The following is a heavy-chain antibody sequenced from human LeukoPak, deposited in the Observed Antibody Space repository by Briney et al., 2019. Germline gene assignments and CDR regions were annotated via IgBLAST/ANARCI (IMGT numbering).Heavy chain of an antibody. CDR3: AKAVRSMVTGGGYFDS. CDR2: LSGGGNSR. V-gene: IGHV3-23*01. Sequence: GGSLRLSSAASGFAFSNYAMSWVRQAPGKGLEWVSSLSGGGNSRYYEDHEMGRFTISRDNSKNTLYLQMNSLRAEDKAVYYCAKAVRSMVTGGGYFDSWGQGTLVTVSS. J-gene: IGHJ4*02. CDR1: GFAFSNYA. D-gene: IGHD3-10*01.